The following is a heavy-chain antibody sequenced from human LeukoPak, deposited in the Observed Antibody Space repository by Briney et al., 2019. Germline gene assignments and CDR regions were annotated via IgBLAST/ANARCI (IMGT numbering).Heavy chain of an antibody. CDR2: ISYSGST. Sequence: SETLSLTCTVSGGPISNSDYYYWGWIRQPPGQGLEWIGSISYSGSTYYNPSLKSRVTISVDTSKNQLSLKLSSVTAADTAVYYCAKDLLYYSGSGSPLEYWGQGTLVTVSS. V-gene: IGHV4-39*07. CDR3: AKDLLYYSGSGSPLEY. CDR1: GGPISNSDYYY. D-gene: IGHD3-10*01. J-gene: IGHJ4*02.